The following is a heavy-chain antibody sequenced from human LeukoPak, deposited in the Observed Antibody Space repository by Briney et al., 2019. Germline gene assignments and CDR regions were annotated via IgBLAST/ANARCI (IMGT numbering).Heavy chain of an antibody. D-gene: IGHD1-14*01. CDR2: ISGSGGST. V-gene: IGHV3-23*01. CDR1: GFTFDSYA. J-gene: IGHJ6*03. CDR3: ARVNHYYMDV. Sequence: PGGSLRLSCAASGFTFDSYAMSWVRQSPGKGLEWVSLISGSGGSTYYAHSVKVRFTISRDNSRNTLYLQMNSLRAEDTALYHCARVNHYYMDVWGKGTTVTVSS.